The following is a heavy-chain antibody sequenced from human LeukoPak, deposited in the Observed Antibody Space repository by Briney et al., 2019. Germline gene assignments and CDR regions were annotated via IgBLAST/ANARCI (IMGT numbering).Heavy chain of an antibody. J-gene: IGHJ4*02. CDR3: ASRSGWRYFDY. V-gene: IGHV3-23*01. Sequence: GGTLRLSCAASGFTFSSYGMSWVRQAPGKGLEWVSAISGSGGSTYYADSVKGRFTISRDNSKNTLYLQMNSLRAEDTAVYYCASRSGWRYFDYWGQGTLVTVSS. D-gene: IGHD6-19*01. CDR1: GFTFSSYG. CDR2: ISGSGGST.